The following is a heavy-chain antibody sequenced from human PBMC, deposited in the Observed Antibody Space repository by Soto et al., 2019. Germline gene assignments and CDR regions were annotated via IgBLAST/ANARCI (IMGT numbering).Heavy chain of an antibody. J-gene: IGHJ4*02. CDR2: VSGSGGGT. D-gene: IGHD2-21*02. V-gene: IGHV3-23*01. Sequence: GGSLRLSCAASGFTFNTYGMTWVRQAPGKGLEWASTVSGSGGGTYYADSVKGRFTISRVNSKNTMYLQMSNLRAEDTAVYFCARIGPYCGGDCYPDFDFWGLGTPVTVS. CDR3: ARIGPYCGGDCYPDFDF. CDR1: GFTFNTYG.